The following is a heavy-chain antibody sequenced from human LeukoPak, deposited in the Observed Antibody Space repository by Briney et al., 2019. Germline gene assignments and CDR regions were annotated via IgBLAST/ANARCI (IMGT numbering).Heavy chain of an antibody. CDR2: ISSSSSYI. V-gene: IGHV3-21*01. CDR1: GFTFSSYS. J-gene: IGHJ6*03. CDR3: ARDLYDILTGYYMDV. Sequence: PGGSLRLSCAASGFTFSSYSMNWVRQAPGKGLEWASSISSSSSYIYYADSVKGRFTISRDNAKNSLYLQMNSLRAEDTAVYYCARDLYDILTGYYMDVWGKGTTVTVSS. D-gene: IGHD3-9*01.